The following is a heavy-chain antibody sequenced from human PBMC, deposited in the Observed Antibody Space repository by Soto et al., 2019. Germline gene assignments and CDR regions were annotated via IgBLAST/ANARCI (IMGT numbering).Heavy chain of an antibody. CDR2: IRAYNGNT. CDR1: GYTFTSYG. Sequence: QVQLVQSGAEVKKPGASVKGSCKASGYTFTSYGISWVRQAPGQGLERMGWIRAYNGNTNYAQKLQGTVTMTTDTSSSTAYMELSSLRSDDTAVYYCAREAAAGTLDSWGQGTLVTVSS. D-gene: IGHD6-13*01. CDR3: AREAAAGTLDS. V-gene: IGHV1-18*01. J-gene: IGHJ4*02.